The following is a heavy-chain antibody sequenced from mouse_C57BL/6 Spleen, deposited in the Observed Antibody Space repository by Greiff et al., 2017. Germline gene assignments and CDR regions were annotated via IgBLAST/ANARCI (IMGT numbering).Heavy chain of an antibody. D-gene: IGHD1-1*01. CDR2: FYPGSGSI. CDR3: ARHANYYGCPYYFDY. V-gene: IGHV1-62-2*01. J-gene: IGHJ2*01. CDR1: GYTFTEYT. Sequence: VQLQQSGAELVKPGASVKLSCKASGYTFTEYTIHWVKQRSGQGLEWIGWFYPGSGSIKYNEKFKDKATLTVDKSSSTVYMELSRVTSEDSAVYFCARHANYYGCPYYFDYWGQGTTLTVSS.